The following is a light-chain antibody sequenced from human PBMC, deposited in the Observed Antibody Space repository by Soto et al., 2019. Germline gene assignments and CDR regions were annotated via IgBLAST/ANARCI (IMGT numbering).Light chain of an antibody. CDR1: ISDVGGYNY. CDR2: DVS. CDR3: CSYAGSYTLV. J-gene: IGLJ3*02. V-gene: IGLV2-11*01. Sequence: ALTQPRSVSGSPGQSVTISCTGTISDVGGYNYVSWYQQHPGKAPKFIIYDVSQRPSGVPDRFSGSKSGNTASLTISGLQAEDEADYYCCSYAGSYTLVFGEGAKVTVL.